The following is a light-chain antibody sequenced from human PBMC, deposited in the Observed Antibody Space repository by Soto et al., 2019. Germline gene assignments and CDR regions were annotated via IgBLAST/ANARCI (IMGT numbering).Light chain of an antibody. CDR2: AAS. Sequence: DIQMTQSPSSLSASAGDRVTITCRAGESISSYFNWYQQKPGKAPKLLIYAASSLHSGVPSRFSGTGSWTDFTLTISSLQPEDFATYYCQQNDSTPRYTVGQGTKVDIK. CDR3: QQNDSTPRYT. V-gene: IGKV1-39*01. J-gene: IGKJ2*01. CDR1: ESISSY.